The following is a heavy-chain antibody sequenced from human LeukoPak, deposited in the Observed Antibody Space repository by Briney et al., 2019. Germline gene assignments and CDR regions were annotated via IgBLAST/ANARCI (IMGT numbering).Heavy chain of an antibody. J-gene: IGHJ4*02. CDR3: AREYPDNGDGWGY. CDR2: ISGSGSRI. V-gene: IGHV3-48*03. CDR1: GFTFSSYE. D-gene: IGHD1-1*01. Sequence: GGSLGLSCATSGFTFSSYEMNWVRQAPGKGLEWVSYISGSGSRIFYADSVKGRFTISRDNAKNSLYLQMNSLRVEDTAVYYCAREYPDNGDGWGYWGQGTLVTVSS.